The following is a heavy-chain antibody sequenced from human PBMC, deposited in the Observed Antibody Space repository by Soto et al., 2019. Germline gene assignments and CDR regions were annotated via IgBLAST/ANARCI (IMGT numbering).Heavy chain of an antibody. V-gene: IGHV5-51*01. J-gene: IGHJ6*02. CDR3: TASIFYYGMDV. CDR2: IYPGDSDT. Sequence: GESLKISCKGSGYTFTNYWIGWVRQMPGKGLEWMGIIYPGDSDTKYNPSFQGQVTISADKSITTTYLQWSSLKASDTAIYYCTASIFYYGMDVWGQGTTVTVSS. CDR1: GYTFTNYW.